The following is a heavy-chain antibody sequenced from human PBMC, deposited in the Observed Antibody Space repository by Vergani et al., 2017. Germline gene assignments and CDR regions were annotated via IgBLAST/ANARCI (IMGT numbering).Heavy chain of an antibody. CDR1: GYIFTDYY. CDR2: IDTKSGDT. Sequence: QVQLLQSGSEVKKPGASMKVSCKASGYIFTDYYIHWVRQAPGQGPEWMGWIDTKSGDTSYAQQFQGRVTMTRVPSLRSAYMDLGRLTSDDSAVYYCVRRTDGCRGAVCYSAPVYMDVWGEGTTVTVSS. D-gene: IGHD2-21*01. J-gene: IGHJ6*03. V-gene: IGHV1-2*02. CDR3: VRRTDGCRGAVCYSAPVYMDV.